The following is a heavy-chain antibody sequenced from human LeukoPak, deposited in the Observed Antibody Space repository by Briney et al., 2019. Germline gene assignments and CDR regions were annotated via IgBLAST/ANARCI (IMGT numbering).Heavy chain of an antibody. J-gene: IGHJ4*02. V-gene: IGHV3-30*03. Sequence: GGSLRLSCAASGFTFSGYGMHWVRQAPGKGLEWVAVISYDGSNKYYADSVQGRFTISRDSSENTLYLQMNSLRAEDTAVYYCARDKSWYFDYWGQGTLVTVSS. CDR3: ARDKSWYFDY. CDR2: ISYDGSNK. D-gene: IGHD6-13*01. CDR1: GFTFSGYG.